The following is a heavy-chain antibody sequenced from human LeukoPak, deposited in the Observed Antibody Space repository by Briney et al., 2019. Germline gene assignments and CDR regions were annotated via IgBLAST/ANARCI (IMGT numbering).Heavy chain of an antibody. J-gene: IGHJ4*02. CDR1: GFTFSSYE. D-gene: IGHD5-24*01. V-gene: IGHV3-48*03. CDR2: ISRSGSTI. Sequence: PGGSLRLSCAASGFTFSSYEMNWVRQAPGKGLEWVSYISRSGSTIYYADPVKGRFTISRDNAKNSLYLQMNSLRAEDTAVYYCARDYWMATIRYFDYWGQGTLVTVSS. CDR3: ARDYWMATIRYFDY.